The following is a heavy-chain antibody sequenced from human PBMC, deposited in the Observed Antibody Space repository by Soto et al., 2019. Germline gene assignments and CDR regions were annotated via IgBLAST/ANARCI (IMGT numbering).Heavy chain of an antibody. CDR3: AHSRNLITEDAQVGDFDY. CDR1: GFSLTTDGVG. J-gene: IGHJ4*02. D-gene: IGHD3-10*01. CDR2: ISWDDDE. V-gene: IGHV2-5*02. Sequence: QITLKESGPTLVKPTQTLTLTCDFSGFSLTTDGVGVGWVRQPPGGALEWLSLISWDDDERDSPSLKTTLTITKDPSKNQVDLIMTNMAHVDTATYYCAHSRNLITEDAQVGDFDYWGQGILVTVSS.